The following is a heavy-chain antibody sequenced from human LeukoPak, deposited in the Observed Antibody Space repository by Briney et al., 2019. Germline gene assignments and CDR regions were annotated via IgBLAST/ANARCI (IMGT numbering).Heavy chain of an antibody. CDR2: VYHSGST. CDR3: ARARTYYFDY. CDR1: SYSISSGFF. V-gene: IGHV4-38-2*02. J-gene: IGHJ4*02. Sequence: SETLSLTCTVSSYSISSGFFWGWIRQPPGKGLEWIGTVYHSGSTFYNPSLKSRVTISVDTSKNQFSLNLSSVTAADTAVYYCARARTYYFDYWGQGTLVTVSS.